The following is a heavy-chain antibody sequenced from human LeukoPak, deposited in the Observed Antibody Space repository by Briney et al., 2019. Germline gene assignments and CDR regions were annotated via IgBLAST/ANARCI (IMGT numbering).Heavy chain of an antibody. J-gene: IGHJ4*02. D-gene: IGHD2-15*01. Sequence: PGGSLRLSCAASGSTFSGSGMSWVRQAPGKGLEWISSSGDSDGSTYYADSLKGRFTISRDNSKNTLYLQMNNLRAEDTAVCYCAKGGCRGTCNPLAYWGQGALVTVSP. V-gene: IGHV3-23*01. CDR3: AKGGCRGTCNPLAY. CDR2: SGDSDGST. CDR1: GSTFSGSG.